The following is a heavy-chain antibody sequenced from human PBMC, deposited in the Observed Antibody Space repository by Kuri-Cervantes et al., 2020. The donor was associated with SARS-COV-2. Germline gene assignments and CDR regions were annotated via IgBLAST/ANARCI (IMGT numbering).Heavy chain of an antibody. D-gene: IGHD3-3*01. J-gene: IGHJ5*02. V-gene: IGHV4-4*07. CDR3: ARHRGTIFGVVIWWFDP. CDR1: GGSISSYY. CDR2: IYTSGST. Sequence: SETLSLTCTVSGGSISSYYWSWIRQPAGKGLEWIGRIYTSGSTNYNPSLKSRVTISVDTSKNQFSLKLSSVTAADTAVYYCARHRGTIFGVVIWWFDPWGQGTLVTVSS.